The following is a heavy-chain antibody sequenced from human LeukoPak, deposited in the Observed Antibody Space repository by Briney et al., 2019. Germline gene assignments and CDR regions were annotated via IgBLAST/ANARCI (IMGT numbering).Heavy chain of an antibody. CDR3: VKEGGLMIRRYYFDY. J-gene: IGHJ4*02. Sequence: SGGSLRLSCVTSGITFSSYAMHWVRQAPGKGLEWVAFIRYDGSQKSYADSVKGRFTISRDNSKNTLYLHMSSLRVDDTAVYYCVKEGGLMIRRYYFDYWGQGTLVTVSS. CDR2: IRYDGSQK. CDR1: GITFSSYA. V-gene: IGHV3-30*02. D-gene: IGHD3-16*01.